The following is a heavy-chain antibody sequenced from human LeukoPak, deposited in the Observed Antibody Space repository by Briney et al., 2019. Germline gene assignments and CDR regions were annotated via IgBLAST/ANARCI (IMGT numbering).Heavy chain of an antibody. CDR3: AKYGSGSYWDYYFDY. Sequence: ASVKVSCKASGYTFTGYYMHWVRQAPGQGLEWMGWINPNSGGTNYAQKFQGRVTMTRDTSIGTAYMELSRLRSDDTAVYYCAKYGSGSYWDYYFDYWGQGTLVTVSS. D-gene: IGHD3-10*01. J-gene: IGHJ4*02. CDR1: GYTFTGYY. CDR2: INPNSGGT. V-gene: IGHV1-2*02.